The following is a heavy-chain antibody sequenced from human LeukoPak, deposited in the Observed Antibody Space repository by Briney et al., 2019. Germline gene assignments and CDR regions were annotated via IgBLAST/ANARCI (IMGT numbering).Heavy chain of an antibody. CDR1: GFIFSSYA. D-gene: IGHD6-6*01. V-gene: IGHV3-30-3*01. CDR2: MSYDGSNK. CDR3: AKDSSSAAGY. J-gene: IGHJ4*02. Sequence: GGSLRLSCAASGFIFSSYAMHWVRQAPGKGLEWVAVMSYDGSNKYYADSVKGRFTISRDNSKNTLYLQMNSLRAEDTAVYYCAKDSSSAAGYWGQGTLVTVSS.